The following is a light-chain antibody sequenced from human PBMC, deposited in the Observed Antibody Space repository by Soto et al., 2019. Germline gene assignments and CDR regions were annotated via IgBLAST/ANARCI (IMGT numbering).Light chain of an antibody. V-gene: IGKV3-15*01. CDR1: QAVSSN. Sequence: EIVMTQSPAPLSVSPGARATLSCRARQAVSSNFAWYQQNPGQAPRLLIYGASTRATGIPARFSGSGSGTEFTLTISSLQSEDFAVDYCQQYNNWPLEFTCGQGTKLEIK. CDR2: GAS. J-gene: IGKJ2*01. CDR3: QQYNNWPLEFT.